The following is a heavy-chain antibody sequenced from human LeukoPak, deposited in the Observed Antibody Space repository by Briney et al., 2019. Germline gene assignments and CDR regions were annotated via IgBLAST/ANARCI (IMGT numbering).Heavy chain of an antibody. CDR1: GASITSSR. CDR2: ISDSGNT. J-gene: IGHJ4*02. V-gene: IGHV4-59*01. CDR3: AGGTWLRFHD. Sequence: SETLSLTCTVSGASITSSRWSWIRQSPEKGLEWIRFISDSGNTNYNPSLQSRVTISADTSKNHFSLKLSPVTAADMAVYYCAGGTWLRFHDWGRGTLVSVSS. D-gene: IGHD5-12*01.